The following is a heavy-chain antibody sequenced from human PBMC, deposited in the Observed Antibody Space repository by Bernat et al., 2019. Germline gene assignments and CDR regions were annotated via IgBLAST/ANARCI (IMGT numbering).Heavy chain of an antibody. V-gene: IGHV3-48*01. Sequence: EVQLVESGGGLVQPGGSLRLSCAASGFTFSSYSMNWVRQAPGKGLEWVSYISSSSSTIYYADSVKGRFTISRDNAKNSLYLQMNSLRAEDTAVYYCARDRVPDYDILTGYPYYWGQGTLVTVSS. CDR3: ARDRVPDYDILTGYPYY. J-gene: IGHJ4*02. CDR2: ISSSSSTI. CDR1: GFTFSSYS. D-gene: IGHD3-9*01.